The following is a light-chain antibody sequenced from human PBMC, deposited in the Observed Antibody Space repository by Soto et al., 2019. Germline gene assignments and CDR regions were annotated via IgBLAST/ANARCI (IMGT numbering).Light chain of an antibody. Sequence: EIVMTQSPATLSVSPGERATLSCRASQSVSSNLAWYQQKPGQAPRLLIYGASTRATGIPARFSGSGSGTEFTPTISSLQSEGFAVFYCQQYNNWPPCTFGQGTKVEIK. V-gene: IGKV3-15*01. CDR2: GAS. CDR1: QSVSSN. CDR3: QQYNNWPPCT. J-gene: IGKJ1*01.